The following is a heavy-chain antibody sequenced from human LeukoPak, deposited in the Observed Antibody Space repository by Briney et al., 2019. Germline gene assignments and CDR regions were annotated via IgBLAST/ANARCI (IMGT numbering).Heavy chain of an antibody. CDR1: GGSFSGYY. D-gene: IGHD2-2*01. CDR3: ARGSVNYCSSTSCSGAFDI. V-gene: IGHV4-34*01. Sequence: SETLSLTCAVYGGSFSGYYWSWIRQPPGKGLEWIGEINHSGSTNYNPSLKSRVTISVDTSTNQFSLKLSSVTAADTAVYYCARGSVNYCSSTSCSGAFDIWGQGTMVTVSS. CDR2: INHSGST. J-gene: IGHJ3*02.